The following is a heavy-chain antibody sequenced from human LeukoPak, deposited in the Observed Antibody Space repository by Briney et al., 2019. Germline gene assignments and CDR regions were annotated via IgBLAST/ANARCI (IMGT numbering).Heavy chain of an antibody. CDR3: ARVYERYSYGYGY. V-gene: IGHV3-30-3*01. J-gene: IGHJ4*02. CDR2: ISYDGSNK. Sequence: PGGSLRLSCAASGFTFSSYAMHWVRQAPGKGLEWVAVISYDGSNKYYADSVKGRFTISRDNSKNTLYLQMNSLRAEDMAVYYCARVYERYSYGYGYWGQGTLVTVSS. D-gene: IGHD5-18*01. CDR1: GFTFSSYA.